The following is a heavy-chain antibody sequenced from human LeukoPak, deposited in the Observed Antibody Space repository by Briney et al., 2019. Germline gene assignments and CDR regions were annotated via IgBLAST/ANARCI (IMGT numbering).Heavy chain of an antibody. J-gene: IGHJ5*02. CDR1: GYTFTSYG. D-gene: IGHD6-13*01. Sequence: GASVKVSCKASGYTFTSYGISWVRQAPGQGLEWMGWISAYNGNTNYAQKLQGRVTMTTDTSTSTAYMELRSLRSDDTAVYYCARECSSSWYGNWFDPWGQGTLVTVSS. CDR2: ISAYNGNT. CDR3: ARECSSSWYGNWFDP. V-gene: IGHV1-18*01.